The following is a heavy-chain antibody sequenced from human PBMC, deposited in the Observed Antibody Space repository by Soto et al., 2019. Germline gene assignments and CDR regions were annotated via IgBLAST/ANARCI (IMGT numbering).Heavy chain of an antibody. CDR2: ISYDGSNK. V-gene: IGHV3-30-3*01. CDR1: GFTFSSYA. Sequence: QVQLVESGGGVVQPGRSLRLSCAASGFTFSSYAMHWVRQAPGKGLEWVAVISYDGSNKYYADSVKGRFTISRDNSKNTLYLQMNSLRAEDTAVYYCARDSGSHWTTNYFVYWGQGTLVTVSS. J-gene: IGHJ4*02. D-gene: IGHD1-26*01. CDR3: ARDSGSHWTTNYFVY.